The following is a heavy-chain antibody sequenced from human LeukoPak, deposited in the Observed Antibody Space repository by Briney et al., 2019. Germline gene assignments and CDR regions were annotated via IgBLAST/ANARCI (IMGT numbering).Heavy chain of an antibody. CDR1: GFTFDDYA. J-gene: IGHJ2*01. V-gene: IGHV3-9*01. CDR3: AKDHYYGSGSQYWYFDL. CDR2: ISWNSGSI. Sequence: GGSLRLSCAASGFTFDDYAMHWVRQAPGKGLEWVSGISWNSGSIGYADSVKGRFTISRDNAKNSLYLQMNSLRAEDTALYYCAKDHYYGSGSQYWYFDLWGRGTLVTVSS. D-gene: IGHD3-10*01.